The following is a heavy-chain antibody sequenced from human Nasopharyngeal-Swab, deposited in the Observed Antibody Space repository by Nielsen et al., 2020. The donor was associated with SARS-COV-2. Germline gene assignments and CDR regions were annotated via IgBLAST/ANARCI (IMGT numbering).Heavy chain of an antibody. J-gene: IGHJ2*01. V-gene: IGHV4-34*01. CDR2: INHSGST. Sequence: SETLSLTCAVYGGSFSGYYWSWIRQPPGKGLEWIGEINHSGSTNYNPSLKSRVTISVDTSKNQFSLKLSSVTAADTAVYYCARGPSTWIQLRSNFQSLYWYFDLWGRGTLVTVSS. CDR1: GGSFSGYY. CDR3: ARGPSTWIQLRSNFQSLYWYFDL. D-gene: IGHD5-18*01.